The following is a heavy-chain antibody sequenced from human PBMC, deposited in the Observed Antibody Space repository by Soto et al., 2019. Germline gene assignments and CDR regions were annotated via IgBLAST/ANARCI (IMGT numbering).Heavy chain of an antibody. CDR2: IYYRGNT. J-gene: IGHJ4*02. Sequence: QLQLQESGPGLVKPSETLSLTCSVSGDSINSDNYYWGWIRQPPGKGLEWIGSIYYRGNTYYNPSPKTRATITLDKSKSQFSRKLNSVTAADSAVYFCARLEGLATISYYFDYWGQGTLVTVSS. CDR1: GDSINSDNYY. CDR3: ARLEGLATISYYFDY. D-gene: IGHD3-9*01. V-gene: IGHV4-39*01.